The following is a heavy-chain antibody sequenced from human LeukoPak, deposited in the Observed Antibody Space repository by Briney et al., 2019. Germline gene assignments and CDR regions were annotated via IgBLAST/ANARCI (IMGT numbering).Heavy chain of an antibody. J-gene: IGHJ4*02. CDR2: INPSGGST. D-gene: IGHD2-15*01. Sequence: ASVKVSCKASGYTFTSYYMHWVRQAPGQGLEWMGIINPSGGSTSYAQKFQGRVTMTRDTSTSTVYMELGSLRSEDTAVYYCARATRGIVVVVAATLDYWGQGTLVTVSS. CDR1: GYTFTSYY. V-gene: IGHV1-46*01. CDR3: ARATRGIVVVVAATLDY.